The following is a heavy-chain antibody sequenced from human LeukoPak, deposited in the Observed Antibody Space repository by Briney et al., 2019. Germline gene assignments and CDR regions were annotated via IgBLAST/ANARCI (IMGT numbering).Heavy chain of an antibody. J-gene: IGHJ5*02. V-gene: IGHV4-38-2*01. Sequence: PSETLSLTCAVSGYSISSGYYWGWIRQPPGKGLEWIGSIYHSGSTYYNPSLKSRVTISVDPSKNQFSLKLSSVTAADTAVYYCAGSYSNYGSEFDPWGQGTLVTVSS. D-gene: IGHD4-11*01. CDR2: IYHSGST. CDR1: GYSISSGYY. CDR3: AGSYSNYGSEFDP.